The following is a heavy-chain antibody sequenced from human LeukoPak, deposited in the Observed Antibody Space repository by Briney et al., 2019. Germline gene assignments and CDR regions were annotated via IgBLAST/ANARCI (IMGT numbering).Heavy chain of an antibody. V-gene: IGHV3-11*06. CDR1: GFTFSDYY. J-gene: IGHJ4*02. CDR3: ARDYRFAFDN. Sequence: GGSLRLSCAASGFTFSDYYMSWIRQAPGKGLEWISYVGIDSGNTKYADSVKGRFTISGDNAKKSLYLQMNSLRVEDTAVYYCARDYRFAFDNWGQGTLVTVSS. CDR2: VGIDSGNT.